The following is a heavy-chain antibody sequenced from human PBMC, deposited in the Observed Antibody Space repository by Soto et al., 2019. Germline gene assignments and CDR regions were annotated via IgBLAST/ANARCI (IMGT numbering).Heavy chain of an antibody. CDR3: ASGIGGDSQYYFDC. CDR1: GVSISSGGYY. J-gene: IGHJ4*02. CDR2: IYYSGRT. D-gene: IGHD2-21*02. Sequence: PSETLSLTCTVSGVSISSGGYYWSWIRQHPGKGLEWIGNIYYSGRTYYNPSLKSRVILSVDTSKNLFSLTLSSVTAADSAMYYCASGIGGDSQYYFDCWGQGALVTVST. V-gene: IGHV4-31*03.